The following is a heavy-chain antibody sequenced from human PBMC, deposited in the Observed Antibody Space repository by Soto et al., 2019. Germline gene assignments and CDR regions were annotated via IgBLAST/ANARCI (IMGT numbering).Heavy chain of an antibody. D-gene: IGHD2-21*02. CDR2: INHSGGT. J-gene: IGHJ4*02. CDR1: GGSFSGYY. Sequence: SETLSLTCAVYGGSFSGYYWSWIRQPPGKGLEWVGEINHSGGTNYNPSLKSRVTISVDTSKNQFSLTLSSVTAADTAVYYCARPPPQIVVVTAHPYFDYWGQGTLVTASS. V-gene: IGHV4-34*01. CDR3: ARPPPQIVVVTAHPYFDY.